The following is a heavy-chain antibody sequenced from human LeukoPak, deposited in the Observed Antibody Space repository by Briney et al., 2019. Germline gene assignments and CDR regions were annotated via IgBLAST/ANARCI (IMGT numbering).Heavy chain of an antibody. CDR3: ARRLTQYDCFDP. Sequence: SQTLSLTCAISGDSVSSNSAAWSWIRQSPSRGLEWLGRTYYRSMWYNDYAVSVRGRITVNPDTSKNQFSLHLNSVTPEDTAVYYCARRLTQYDCFDPWGQGILVTVSS. J-gene: IGHJ5*02. CDR2: TYYRSMWYN. V-gene: IGHV6-1*01. D-gene: IGHD2-2*01. CDR1: GDSVSSNSAA.